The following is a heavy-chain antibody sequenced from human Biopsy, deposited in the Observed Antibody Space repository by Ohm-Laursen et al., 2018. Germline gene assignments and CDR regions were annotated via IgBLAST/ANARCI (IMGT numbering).Heavy chain of an antibody. V-gene: IGHV1-2*02. J-gene: IGHJ3*01. D-gene: IGHD3-16*01. CDR3: ARDIMNRIAGLVARSDVFDV. CDR2: ISPNSGGT. CDR1: GYAVNDYF. Sequence: SVKVSCKGSGYAVNDYFLRWLRQAPGQGPEWMGWISPNSGGTNYAQKFQGRVTMTTDTSTSTVYLELRRLISDDTAVYYCARDIMNRIAGLVARSDVFDVWGQGTLVTVSS.